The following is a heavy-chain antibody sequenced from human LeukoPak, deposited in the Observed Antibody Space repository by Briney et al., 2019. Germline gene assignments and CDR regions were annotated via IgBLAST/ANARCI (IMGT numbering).Heavy chain of an antibody. CDR3: ARGGLGSAFDN. CDR2: ISGSGGST. V-gene: IGHV3-23*01. J-gene: IGHJ4*02. CDR1: GLTFSSYA. D-gene: IGHD6-19*01. Sequence: GGSLRLSCAASGLTFSSYAMSWARQAPGKGLECVSAISGSGGSTYSADSLKGRFTISRDNSKNTLYLQINSLRADDTAVFYCARGGLGSAFDNWGQGTLVTVSS.